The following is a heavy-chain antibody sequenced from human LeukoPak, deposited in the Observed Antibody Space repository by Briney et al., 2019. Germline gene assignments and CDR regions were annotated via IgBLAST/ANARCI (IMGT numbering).Heavy chain of an antibody. CDR3: AKYTTTFDD. Sequence: PGGSLRLSCAASGFTFSSYAMSWVRQAPGKGLEWVSSIGGRVPDTNYADSVKGRFTISRDNSKSTLYLQMNSLRAEDTAIYYCAKYTTTFDDWGQGTLVTVSS. V-gene: IGHV3-23*01. CDR1: GFTFSSYA. CDR2: IGGRVPDT. J-gene: IGHJ4*02. D-gene: IGHD1-1*01.